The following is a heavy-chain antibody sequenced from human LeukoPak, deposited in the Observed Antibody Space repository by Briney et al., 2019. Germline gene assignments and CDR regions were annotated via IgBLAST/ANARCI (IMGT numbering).Heavy chain of an antibody. Sequence: QSGGSLRLSCAASGFTLNSYWMSWVRQAPGKGLEWVANIKQDGSEKYYVDSVKGRFTISRDNAKNSLYLQMNSLRAEDTAVYYCARDSEGSSWYWGKGWYDYWGQGTLVTVSS. D-gene: IGHD6-13*01. V-gene: IGHV3-7*01. CDR3: ARDSEGSSWYWGKGWYDY. CDR1: GFTLNSYW. J-gene: IGHJ4*02. CDR2: IKQDGSEK.